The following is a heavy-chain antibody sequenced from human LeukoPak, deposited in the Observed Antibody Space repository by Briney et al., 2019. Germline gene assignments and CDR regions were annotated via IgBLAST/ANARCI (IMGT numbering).Heavy chain of an antibody. V-gene: IGHV1-18*01. J-gene: IGHJ6*03. CDR2: ISAYNGNT. CDR3: ARSPLRPYYYYMDV. Sequence: ASVKVSCKASGYTFTSYGISWVRQAPGQGLEWMGWISAYNGNTNYAQKLQGRVTMTTDTSTSTAYMELRSLRSDDTAVYYCARSPLRPYYYYMDVWGKGTTVTVSS. CDR1: GYTFTSYG.